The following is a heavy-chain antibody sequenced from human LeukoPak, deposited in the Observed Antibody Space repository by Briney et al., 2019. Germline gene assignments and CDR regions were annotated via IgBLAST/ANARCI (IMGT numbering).Heavy chain of an antibody. D-gene: IGHD2-15*01. CDR3: AKGHRLCTSGNCNSQVDY. Sequence: PGGSLRLSCAASGFTFSSYAMSWVRQAPGKGLVWISTISGSGTETYYADSVKGRFTISRDNSKNTLYLKMNSLRAGDTAAYYCAKGHRLCTSGNCNSQVDYWGHGTLVIVPS. V-gene: IGHV3-23*01. J-gene: IGHJ4*01. CDR1: GFTFSSYA. CDR2: ISGSGTET.